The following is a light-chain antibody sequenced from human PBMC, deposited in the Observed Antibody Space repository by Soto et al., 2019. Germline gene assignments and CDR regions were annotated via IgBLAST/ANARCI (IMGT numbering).Light chain of an antibody. CDR1: QSISIY. CDR3: QQTYTTHEIT. CDR2: GAS. Sequence: DIQMTQSPSSLSASVGDRVTITCPSSQSISIYLNWYQLKPGKATNLLMYGASYLKSGVPTRFSGSGSGTDFTLTISSLQPEDFAIYYCQQTYTTHEITFGQGTRLEIK. J-gene: IGKJ5*01. V-gene: IGKV1-39*01.